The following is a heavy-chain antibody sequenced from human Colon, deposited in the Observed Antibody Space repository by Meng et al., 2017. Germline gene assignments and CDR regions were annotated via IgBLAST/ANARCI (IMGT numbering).Heavy chain of an antibody. CDR1: GGSISSSSYY. J-gene: IGHJ5*02. D-gene: IGHD3-3*01. CDR2: IYYSGST. Sequence: QVQLQESGPGLVKPSGTLSLTCAVSGGSISSSSYYWGWIRQPPGKGLEWIGSIYYSGSTYYNPSLKSRVTISVDTSKNQFSLKLSSVTAADTAVYYCARQRLTIFGVVIIVPWFDPWGQGTLVTVSS. CDR3: ARQRLTIFGVVIIVPWFDP. V-gene: IGHV4-39*01.